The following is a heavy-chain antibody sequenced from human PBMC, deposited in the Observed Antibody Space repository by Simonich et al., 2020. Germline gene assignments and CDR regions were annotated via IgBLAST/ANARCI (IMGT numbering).Heavy chain of an antibody. CDR3: ARDQGGRAAAATDY. J-gene: IGHJ4*02. CDR1: GYTFTSYG. Sequence: QVQLVQSGAEVKKPGASVKVYCKASGYTFTSYGISWVRQAPGQGLEWMGGSSDDKGNTNYAQKLQGRVTMTTDTSTSTAYMELRSLRADDTAVYYCARDQGGRAAAATDYWGQGTLVTVSS. V-gene: IGHV1-18*01. CDR2: SSDDKGNT. D-gene: IGHD6-13*01.